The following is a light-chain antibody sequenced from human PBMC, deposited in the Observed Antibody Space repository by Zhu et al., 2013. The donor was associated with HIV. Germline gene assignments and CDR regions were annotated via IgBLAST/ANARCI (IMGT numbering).Light chain of an antibody. J-gene: IGKJ4*01. CDR1: HDITNY. CDR2: DAS. Sequence: DIQMTQSPSSLSASVGDRVTITCQASHDITNYLNWYQHKPGKAPKLLIYDASNLETGVPSRFSGSASGTHFTFTISSLQPEDIATYYCQQYDNFPLTFGGGTKVEIK. CDR3: QQYDNFPLT. V-gene: IGKV1-33*01.